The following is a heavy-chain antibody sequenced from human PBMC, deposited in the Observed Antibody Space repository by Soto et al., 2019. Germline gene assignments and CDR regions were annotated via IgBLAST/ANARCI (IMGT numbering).Heavy chain of an antibody. CDR1: GGNIRSYG. CDR3: ASLRWYTYTNGLDV. V-gene: IGHV4-59*08. D-gene: IGHD2-15*01. Sequence: SETQSLTSTVSGGNIRSYGWCWVRQSPGKGMEWVGDVYYGGTTGYNPSPKRRVTISVDTSKTQFSLKLSSVTAADTAVYYCASLRWYTYTNGLDVWGQGTTVTVSS. CDR2: VYYGGTT. J-gene: IGHJ6*02.